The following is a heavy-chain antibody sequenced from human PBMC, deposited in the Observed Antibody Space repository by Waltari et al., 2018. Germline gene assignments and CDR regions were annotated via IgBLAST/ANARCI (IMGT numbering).Heavy chain of an antibody. D-gene: IGHD2-2*02. CDR2: ISADKGNT. V-gene: IGHV1-18*01. Sequence: QVQLVQSGAEVKKPGASVKVSCKAPGYTFTSYGISWVRQAPGQGLEWMGWISADKGNTNDAQQLQGRVTMTTDTSTSTAYMELRSLRSDDTAVYYCARYFVVVPAAIRTDSNYWYFDLWGRGTLVTVSS. CDR3: ARYFVVVPAAIRTDSNYWYFDL. J-gene: IGHJ2*01. CDR1: GYTFTSYG.